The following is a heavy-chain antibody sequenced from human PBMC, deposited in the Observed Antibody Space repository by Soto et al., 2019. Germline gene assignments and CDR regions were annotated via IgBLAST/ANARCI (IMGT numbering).Heavy chain of an antibody. D-gene: IGHD4-17*01. V-gene: IGHV1-69*08. CDR3: ARDIQTTVTDNWFDP. Sequence: QVQLVQSGAEVKKPGSSVKVSCKASGGTFSSYTISWVRQAPGQGLEWMGRIIPILGIANYAQKFQGRVTITADKSTSTVYMELSSLRSEDTAVYYCARDIQTTVTDNWFDPWGQGTLVTVSS. J-gene: IGHJ5*02. CDR1: GGTFSSYT. CDR2: IIPILGIA.